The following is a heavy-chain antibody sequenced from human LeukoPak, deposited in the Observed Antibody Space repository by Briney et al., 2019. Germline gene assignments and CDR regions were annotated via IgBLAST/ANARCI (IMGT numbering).Heavy chain of an antibody. CDR2: ISGTGGST. D-gene: IGHD3-22*01. V-gene: IGHV3-23*01. CDR3: AKESGDDSSGYYEVFDY. Sequence: GGSLRLSCTASGFTFTSYAMSWVRQAPGKGLEWGSVISGTGGSTNHADSVKGRFTISRDNSKNTLYLQMNSLRAEDTAVYYCAKESGDDSSGYYEVFDYWGQGTLVTVSS. J-gene: IGHJ4*02. CDR1: GFTFTSYA.